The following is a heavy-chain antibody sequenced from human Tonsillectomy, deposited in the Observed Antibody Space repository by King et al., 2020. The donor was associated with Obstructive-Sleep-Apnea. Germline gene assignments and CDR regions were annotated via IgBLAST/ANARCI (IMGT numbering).Heavy chain of an antibody. J-gene: IGHJ4*02. D-gene: IGHD3-10*01. Sequence: VQLVESGGGLVQPGGSLRLSCVASGFTFSSYSMNWVRQAPGKGLEWGAYISSSGSTVYCADSVKCRVTISRDNARNSLYLTMNSLRAEDAAVYYCAREIELWFGDYWGQGTLVTVSS. CDR3: AREIELWFGDY. CDR2: ISSSGSTV. CDR1: GFTFSSYS. V-gene: IGHV3-48*04.